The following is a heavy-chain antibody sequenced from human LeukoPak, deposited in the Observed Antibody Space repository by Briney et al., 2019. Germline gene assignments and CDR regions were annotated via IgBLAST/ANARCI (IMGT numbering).Heavy chain of an antibody. D-gene: IGHD5-18*01. Sequence: GGSLRLSCAASGFTFSSYGMHWVRQAPGKGLEWVAFIRYDGSNKYYADSVKGRFTISRDNSKNTLYLQMNSLRAEDTAVYYCAKEEAKYSYGWGAFDIWGQGTMVTVSS. V-gene: IGHV3-30*02. J-gene: IGHJ3*02. CDR2: IRYDGSNK. CDR1: GFTFSSYG. CDR3: AKEEAKYSYGWGAFDI.